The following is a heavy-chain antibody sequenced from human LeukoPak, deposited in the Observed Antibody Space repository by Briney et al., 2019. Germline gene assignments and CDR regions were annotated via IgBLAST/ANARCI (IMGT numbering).Heavy chain of an antibody. J-gene: IGHJ4*02. CDR1: GFTFSSYA. V-gene: IGHV3-23*01. CDR2: ISGRGDNT. CDR3: AKGSYYDSSGSFYFDY. D-gene: IGHD3-22*01. Sequence: GGSLRLSCAASGFTFSSYAMSWVRQAPGKGLEWVSGISGRGDNTYYADSVKGWFTISRDNSKNTLYVQVNSLGTEDTAAYYCAKGSYYDSSGSFYFDYWGQGTLVTVSS.